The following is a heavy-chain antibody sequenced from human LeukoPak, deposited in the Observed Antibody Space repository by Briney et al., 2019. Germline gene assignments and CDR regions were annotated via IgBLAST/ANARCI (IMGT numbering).Heavy chain of an antibody. CDR1: GFTFSTSW. CDR2: IKKDGTEI. D-gene: IGHD2-15*01. V-gene: IGHV3-7*01. CDR3: ARGWSFDI. Sequence: GGSLRLPCVASGFTFSTSWMSWVRQAPGKGLEWVANIKKDGTEIYYVDSAKGRFTISRDNAKNSVYVQMDSLSAEDTAVYYCARGWSFDIRGQGTMVIVSS. J-gene: IGHJ3*02.